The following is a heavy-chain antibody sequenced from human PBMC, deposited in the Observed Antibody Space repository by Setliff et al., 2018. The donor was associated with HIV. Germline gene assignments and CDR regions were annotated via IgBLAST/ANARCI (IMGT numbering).Heavy chain of an antibody. Sequence: GGSLRLSCEVSGVTLDTSDIHWVRQAPGMGFEWVSSFTGGYAYYADSVKGRFSISRDNFKNILYLQMNSLRVDDMAMYYCAKDVSVRDSGFKGASDLWGQGTRVTVSS. J-gene: IGHJ3*01. V-gene: IGHV3-23*01. CDR1: GVTLDTSD. D-gene: IGHD6-19*01. CDR3: AKDVSVRDSGFKGASDL. CDR2: FTGGYA.